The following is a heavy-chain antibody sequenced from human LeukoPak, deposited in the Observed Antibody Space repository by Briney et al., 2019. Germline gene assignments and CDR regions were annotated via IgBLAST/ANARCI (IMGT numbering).Heavy chain of an antibody. Sequence: GESLKISCKDSGYNFTNYWIGWVRQMPGKGLEYMGIIYPGDSDTRYSPSFQGQVTISADKSISTAYPQWSSLKASDTAVYYCARLFEYSRSLSHAFDIWGQGTMVTVSS. CDR1: GYNFTNYW. V-gene: IGHV5-51*01. CDR3: ARLFEYSRSLSHAFDI. CDR2: IYPGDSDT. D-gene: IGHD6-6*01. J-gene: IGHJ3*02.